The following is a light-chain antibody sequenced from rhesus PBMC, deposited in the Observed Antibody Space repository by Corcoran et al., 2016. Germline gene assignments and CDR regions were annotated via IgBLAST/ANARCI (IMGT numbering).Light chain of an antibody. CDR1: QGISSW. J-gene: IGKJ1*01. CDR2: AAS. Sequence: DIQMTQSPSSLSASVGDKVTITYRASQGISSWLAWYQQKPGKAPKLLIYAASSLQSGVPLRFGGSGSGTDYTLTSSSLQPEDFATYYCQQGYNTPRTFGQGTKLEIK. CDR3: QQGYNTPRT. V-gene: IGKV1-18*01.